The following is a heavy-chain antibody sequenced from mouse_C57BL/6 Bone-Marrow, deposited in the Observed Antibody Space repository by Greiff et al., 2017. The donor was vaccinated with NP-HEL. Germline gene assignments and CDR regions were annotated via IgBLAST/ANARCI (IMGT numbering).Heavy chain of an antibody. V-gene: IGHV14-4*01. CDR3: TTGLPWYFDV. J-gene: IGHJ1*03. Sequence: DVQLQESGAELVRPGASVKLSCTASGFNIKDDYMHWVKQRPEQGLEWIGWIDPENGDTEYASKFQGKATITADTSSNTAYLQLSSLTSEDTAVYYCTTGLPWYFDVWGTGTTVTVSS. CDR1: GFNIKDDY. D-gene: IGHD6-2*01. CDR2: IDPENGDT.